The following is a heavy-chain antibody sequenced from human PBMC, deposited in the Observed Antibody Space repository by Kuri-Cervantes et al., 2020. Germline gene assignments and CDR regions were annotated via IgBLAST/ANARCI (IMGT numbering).Heavy chain of an antibody. Sequence: SVKVSCKVSGYTLTDLSIHWVRQAPGQGLEWMGGIIPIFGTANYAQKFQGRVTITTDESTSTAYMELSRLRYDDTAVYYCARGGEGQHLGIGVYWGQGTLVTVSS. CDR3: ARGGEGQHLGIGVY. J-gene: IGHJ4*02. D-gene: IGHD1-26*01. V-gene: IGHV1-69*05. CDR1: GYTLTDLS. CDR2: IIPIFGTA.